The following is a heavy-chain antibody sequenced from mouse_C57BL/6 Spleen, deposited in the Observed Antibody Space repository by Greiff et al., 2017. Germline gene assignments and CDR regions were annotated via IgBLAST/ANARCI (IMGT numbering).Heavy chain of an antibody. Sequence: VQLQQSGPELVKPGASVKLSCKASGYTFTSYDINWVKQRPGPGLEWIGWIYPYSGSTNYNEKFKSKATLTVDKSSSTAYMQLSSLTSEDSAVYYCASYYGSSYYAMDYWGQGTSVTVSS. D-gene: IGHD1-1*01. CDR1: GYTFTSYD. CDR2: IYPYSGST. V-gene: IGHV1-64*01. J-gene: IGHJ4*01. CDR3: ASYYGSSYYAMDY.